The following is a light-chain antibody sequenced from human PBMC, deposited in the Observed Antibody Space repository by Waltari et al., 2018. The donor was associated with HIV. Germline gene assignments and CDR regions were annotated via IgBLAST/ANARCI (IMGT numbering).Light chain of an antibody. CDR2: EVS. CDR3: SSYRSSSTPLWV. V-gene: IGLV2-14*01. J-gene: IGLJ3*02. Sequence: QSALTQPASVSGSPGQSIPIPCPGTSSDVGSYNSVSLYQQHPDQAPKLMIYEVSNRPSGVSNRFSGSKSDNTASLTISGLQAEDEADYYCSSYRSSSTPLWVFGGGTKLTVL. CDR1: SSDVGSYNS.